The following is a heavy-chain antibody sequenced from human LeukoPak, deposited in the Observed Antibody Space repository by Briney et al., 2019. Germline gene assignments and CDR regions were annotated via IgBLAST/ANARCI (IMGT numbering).Heavy chain of an antibody. CDR1: GDSISSSTYY. CDR2: IYYSGST. CDR3: GRLSYVRGIDY. J-gene: IGHJ4*02. D-gene: IGHD3-10*02. Sequence: SETLSLTCSVSGDSISSSTYYWGWIRQPPGKGLEWIGSIYYSGSTYYNPSLKSRVTISVDTSKNQSSLKLSSVTAADTAVHYCGRLSYVRGIDYWGQGTLVTVSS. V-gene: IGHV4-39*01.